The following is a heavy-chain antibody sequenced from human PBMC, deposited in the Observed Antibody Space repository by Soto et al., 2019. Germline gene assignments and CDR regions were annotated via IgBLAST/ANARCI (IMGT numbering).Heavy chain of an antibody. J-gene: IGHJ3*02. CDR1: GCTFTSCY. V-gene: IGHV1-46*01. D-gene: IGHD3-10*01. CDR2: TNPSGGTT. Sequence: VGAVKDSGKAAGCTFTSCYMHWWRQAHGQGLEWLGKTNPSGGTTSYAQKFQGRVSTTRTTSTRTVYMELSSLRSEDTAVYCCSRDRGAPYAFDIWGQGTMVTVSS. CDR3: SRDRGAPYAFDI.